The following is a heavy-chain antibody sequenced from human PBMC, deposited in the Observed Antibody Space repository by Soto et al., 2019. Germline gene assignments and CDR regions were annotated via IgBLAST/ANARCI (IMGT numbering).Heavy chain of an antibody. CDR3: AKVSRNGDYNYYYYYGMDV. CDR2: ISGSGGST. V-gene: IGHV3-23*01. D-gene: IGHD4-17*01. Sequence: PGGSLRLSCAASGLTFRSYAMSWVRQAQGKGLKWVTAISGSGGSTYYADSVKGRFTISRDNSKNTLYLQMNSLRAEDTAVYYCAKVSRNGDYNYYYYYGMDVWGQGTTVTVSS. J-gene: IGHJ6*02. CDR1: GLTFRSYA.